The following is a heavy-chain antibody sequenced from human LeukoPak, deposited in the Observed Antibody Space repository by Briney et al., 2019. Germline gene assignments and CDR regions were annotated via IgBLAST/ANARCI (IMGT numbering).Heavy chain of an antibody. V-gene: IGHV4-4*02. CDR2: IYHSGST. D-gene: IGHD3-22*01. CDR3: ARSPVYDSSGYYPDY. J-gene: IGHJ4*02. Sequence: SETLSLTCAVSGGSISSSNWWSWARQPPGKGLEWIGEIYHSGSTNYNPSLKSRVTISVDKSKNQFSLKLSSVTAADTAVYYCARSPVYDSSGYYPDYWGQGTLVTVSS. CDR1: GGSISSSNW.